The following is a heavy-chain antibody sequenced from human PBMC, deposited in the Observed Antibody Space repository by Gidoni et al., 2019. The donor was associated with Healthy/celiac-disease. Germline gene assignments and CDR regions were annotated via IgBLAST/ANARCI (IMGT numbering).Heavy chain of an antibody. CDR3: ARHLEYQVFIDY. J-gene: IGHJ4*02. CDR2: IYYSGST. Sequence: QLQLQESGPGLVKPSETLSLTCTVSGGSISSSSYYWGWIRQPPGKGLEWIGSIYYSGSTYYNPSLKSRVTISVDTSKNQFSLKLSSVTAADTAVYYCARHLEYQVFIDYWGQGTLVTVSS. CDR1: GGSISSSSYY. V-gene: IGHV4-39*01. D-gene: IGHD2-2*01.